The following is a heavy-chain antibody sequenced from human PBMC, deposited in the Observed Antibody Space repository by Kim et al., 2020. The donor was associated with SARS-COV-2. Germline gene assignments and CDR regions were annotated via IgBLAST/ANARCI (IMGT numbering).Heavy chain of an antibody. V-gene: IGHV4-39*01. D-gene: IGHD4-17*01. Sequence: SETLSLTCTVSGGSISSSSYYWGWIRQPPGKGLEWIGSIYYSGSTYYNPSLKSRVTISVDTSKNQFSLKLSSVTAADTAVYYCARHKLYGDYVDYWGQGT. J-gene: IGHJ4*02. CDR3: ARHKLYGDYVDY. CDR1: GGSISSSSYY. CDR2: IYYSGST.